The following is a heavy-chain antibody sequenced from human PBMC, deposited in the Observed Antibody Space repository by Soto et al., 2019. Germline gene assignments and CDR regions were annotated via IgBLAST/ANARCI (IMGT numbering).Heavy chain of an antibody. CDR2: VYHTGRT. V-gene: IGHV4-61*01. Sequence: SETLWRTCSLSGGSFKSGWYPWSRIRQPPGTGLEWIGYVYHTGRTSYNPYLQSRVSISMDTSKNQFSLNLDSVTAADTAVYFCARDFAYFDSWGQGTLVTVS. D-gene: IGHD3-3*01. CDR1: GGSFKSGWYP. CDR3: ARDFAYFDS. J-gene: IGHJ4*02.